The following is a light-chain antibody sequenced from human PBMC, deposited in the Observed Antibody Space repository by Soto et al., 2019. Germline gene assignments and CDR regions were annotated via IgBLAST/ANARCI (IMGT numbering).Light chain of an antibody. V-gene: IGLV2-8*01. J-gene: IGLJ2*01. Sequence: QSALTQPPSASGSPGQSVTISCTATSSDVGGYNYVSWYQQHPGKAPKLMIYEVNKRPSGVPDRFSGSKSGNTASLTVSGLQAEDEADYYCSSYAGSNNLVFGGGTKLTVL. CDR3: SSYAGSNNLV. CDR2: EVN. CDR1: SSDVGGYNY.